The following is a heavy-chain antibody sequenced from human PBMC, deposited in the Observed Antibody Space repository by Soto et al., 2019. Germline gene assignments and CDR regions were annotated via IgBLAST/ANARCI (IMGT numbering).Heavy chain of an antibody. CDR3: ARDWPDTYCGGDCPLGYYYHGMDV. Sequence: QEQLVQSGAEVKKPGSSVKVSCKASGGLFSSYPISWVRQVPGQGLEWMGGIIPVFQTAYYTQRFQGRVTITADESTNTAYMELSSLRSEDTAVYFCARDWPDTYCGGDCPLGYYYHGMDVWGQGTAVTVSS. V-gene: IGHV1-69*01. J-gene: IGHJ6*02. D-gene: IGHD2-21*02. CDR2: IIPVFQTA. CDR1: GGLFSSYP.